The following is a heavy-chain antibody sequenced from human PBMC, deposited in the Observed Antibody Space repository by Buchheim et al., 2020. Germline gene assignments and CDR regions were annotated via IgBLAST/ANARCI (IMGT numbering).Heavy chain of an antibody. V-gene: IGHV3-48*02. CDR3: ATWAFYHGVDV. J-gene: IGHJ6*02. CDR2: IRSGSTAM. Sequence: EVQMVDSGGGLVQPGGSLRLSCAASGFNFGAYAMNWFRQAPGRGLEWLSHIRSGSTAMYYTDSVRGRFTISRGDAKNSLYLQMDSLRDDDTAVYFCATWAFYHGVDVWGQGT. D-gene: IGHD7-27*01. CDR1: GFNFGAYA.